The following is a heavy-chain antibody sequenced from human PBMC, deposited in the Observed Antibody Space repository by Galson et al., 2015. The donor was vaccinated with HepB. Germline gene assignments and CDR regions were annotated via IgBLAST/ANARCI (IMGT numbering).Heavy chain of an antibody. J-gene: IGHJ4*02. V-gene: IGHV4-39*01. D-gene: IGHD5-18*01. Sequence: ETLSLTCTVSGGSISSGGYYWSWIRQHPGKGLEWIGSIYYSGSTYYNPSLKSRVTISVDTSKNQFSLKLSSVTAADTAVYYCARRSYTAMVTGGLDYWGQGTLVTVSS. CDR2: IYYSGST. CDR3: ARRSYTAMVTGGLDY. CDR1: GGSISSGGYY.